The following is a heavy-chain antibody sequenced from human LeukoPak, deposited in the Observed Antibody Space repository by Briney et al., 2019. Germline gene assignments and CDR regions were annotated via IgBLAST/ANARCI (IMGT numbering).Heavy chain of an antibody. J-gene: IGHJ6*02. V-gene: IGHV4-59*11. CDR3: AKVAGGDYYYYGMDV. CDR1: GGSISSHF. CDR2: ISYSGST. D-gene: IGHD1-26*01. Sequence: PSETLSRTCTVSGGSISSHFWSWIRQPPGKGLEWIGYISYSGSTNYNPSLKSRVTFSVDTSENQFSLKLNSVTAADTAVYYCAKVAGGDYYYYGMDVWGQGTTVTVSS.